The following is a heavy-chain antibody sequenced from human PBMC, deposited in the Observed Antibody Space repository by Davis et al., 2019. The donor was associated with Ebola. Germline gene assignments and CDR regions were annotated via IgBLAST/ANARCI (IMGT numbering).Heavy chain of an antibody. D-gene: IGHD3-10*01. Sequence: SAQVSCKASSGTFSSYAISSLRPAPGHGLEWMGGIIPIFVTANYAQKFQGRVTITADESTSTAYMELSSLRSEDTAVYYCAKEFLSGLWFGELPYNWFDPWGQGTLVTVSS. J-gene: IGHJ5*02. CDR3: AKEFLSGLWFGELPYNWFDP. V-gene: IGHV1-69*13. CDR2: IIPIFVTA. CDR1: SGTFSSYA.